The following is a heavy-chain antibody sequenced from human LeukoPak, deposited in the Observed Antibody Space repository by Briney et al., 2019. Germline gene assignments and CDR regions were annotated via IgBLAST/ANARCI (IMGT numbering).Heavy chain of an antibody. CDR3: ARAALGESVY. CDR1: GFTVSSYW. Sequence: GGSLRLSCAASGFTVSSYWMSWVRQAPGKGLEWVANIKQDGSEKYYVDSVKGRFTISRDNAKNSLYLQMNSLRAEDTAVYYCARAALGESVYWGQGTLVTVSS. CDR2: IKQDGSEK. J-gene: IGHJ4*02. D-gene: IGHD2-21*01. V-gene: IGHV3-7*01.